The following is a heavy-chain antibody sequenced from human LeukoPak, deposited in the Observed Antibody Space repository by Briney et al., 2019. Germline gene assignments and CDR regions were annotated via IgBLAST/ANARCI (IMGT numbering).Heavy chain of an antibody. CDR2: SNHSGST. CDR3: ARGHCSSTSCQDGNWFDP. D-gene: IGHD2-2*01. Sequence: SETLSLTCAVYAGSFSGYYWSWIPQPPGKALEWTGESNHSGSTNYNPSLKSRVPISVDTSKNQFSLKLSSVTAADTAVYYCARGHCSSTSCQDGNWFDPWGQGTLVSVSS. CDR1: AGSFSGYY. J-gene: IGHJ5*02. V-gene: IGHV4-34*01.